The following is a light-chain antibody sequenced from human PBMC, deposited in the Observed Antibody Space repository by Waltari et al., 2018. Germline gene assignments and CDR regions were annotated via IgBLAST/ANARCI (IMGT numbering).Light chain of an antibody. Sequence: SYELTQPPSVSVSPGQTASITCSGDKLGDKYACWYQQKPGQSPVLVIYQDSKRPSGIPERVSGSNSGNPATLTISGTQAMDEADYYCQAWDSSHVVFGGGTKLTVL. CDR3: QAWDSSHVV. CDR2: QDS. V-gene: IGLV3-1*01. CDR1: KLGDKY. J-gene: IGLJ2*01.